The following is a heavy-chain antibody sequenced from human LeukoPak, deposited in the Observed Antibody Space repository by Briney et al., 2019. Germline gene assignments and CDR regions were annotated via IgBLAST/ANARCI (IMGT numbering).Heavy chain of an antibody. CDR1: GFTFSSYS. J-gene: IGHJ3*02. CDR2: IDTSASYI. V-gene: IGHV3-21*04. CDR3: AKFRARGAFDI. Sequence: GGSLRLSCAASGFTFSSYSMNWVRHAPGKGLEWVSFIDTSASYIYYGDSVKGRFTISRDNSKNTLYLQMNSLSPADTAVYYCAKFRARGAFDIWGQGTMVTVSS. D-gene: IGHD2-21*01.